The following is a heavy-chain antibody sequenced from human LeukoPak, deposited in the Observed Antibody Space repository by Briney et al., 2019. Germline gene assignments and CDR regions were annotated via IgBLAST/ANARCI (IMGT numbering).Heavy chain of an antibody. CDR3: AKYWGAYGDYRGRYMDV. V-gene: IGHV3-23*01. J-gene: IGHJ6*03. D-gene: IGHD4-17*01. Sequence: GGSLRLSCAASGFTFSSYAMSWVRQAPGKGLEWVSALSGSSGRTYYADSVKGRFTISRDNSKNTLYLQMNSLRAEDTAVYYCAKYWGAYGDYRGRYMDVWGKGTTVTVSS. CDR2: LSGSSGRT. CDR1: GFTFSSYA.